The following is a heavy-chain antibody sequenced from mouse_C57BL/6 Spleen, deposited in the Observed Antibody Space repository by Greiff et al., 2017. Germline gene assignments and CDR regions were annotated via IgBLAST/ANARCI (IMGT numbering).Heavy chain of an antibody. CDR1: GYSITSGYY. J-gene: IGHJ4*01. V-gene: IGHV3-6*01. Sequence: EVQLQQSGPGLVKPSQSLSLTCSVTGYSITSGYYWNWIRQFPGNKLEWMGYISYDGSNNYNPSLKNRISITRDTSKNQFFLKLNSVTTEDTATYYCARAEDGYTGYYAMDYWGQGTSVTVSS. CDR3: ARAEDGYTGYYAMDY. D-gene: IGHD2-3*01. CDR2: ISYDGSN.